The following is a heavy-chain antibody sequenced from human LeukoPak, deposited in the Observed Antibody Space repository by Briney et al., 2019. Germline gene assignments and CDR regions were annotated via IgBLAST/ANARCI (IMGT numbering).Heavy chain of an antibody. D-gene: IGHD4-11*01. Sequence: ASVKVSCKASGYTFTGQYMHWVRQAPGQGLEWMGRINPDSGGTNYAQKFQGWVTMTRDTSISTAYMELTRLRSDDTAVYYCATHKDSNSFDYWGQGTLVTVSS. CDR3: ATHKDSNSFDY. J-gene: IGHJ4*02. CDR2: INPDSGGT. V-gene: IGHV1-2*04. CDR1: GYTFTGQY.